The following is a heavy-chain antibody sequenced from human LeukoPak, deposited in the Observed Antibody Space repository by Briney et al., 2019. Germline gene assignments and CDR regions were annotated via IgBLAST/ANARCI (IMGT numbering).Heavy chain of an antibody. Sequence: SETLSLTCGVSGGSISNTNWWSWVRQPPGQGLEWIGEISLTGLTHYNPSLESRVTVSLDKSKNQLSLNLTSVTAADTAVYYCAKEARTLEPAGRGYWGQGTLVTVSS. CDR3: AKEARTLEPAGRGY. V-gene: IGHV4-4*02. CDR2: ISLTGLT. J-gene: IGHJ4*02. CDR1: GGSISNTNW. D-gene: IGHD2-2*01.